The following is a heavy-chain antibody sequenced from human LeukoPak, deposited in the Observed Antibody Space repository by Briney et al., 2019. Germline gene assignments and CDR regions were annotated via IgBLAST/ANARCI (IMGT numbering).Heavy chain of an antibody. V-gene: IGHV3-66*01. CDR3: ARGQSDTAMAIDY. CDR1: GFTFSSYA. Sequence: GGSLRLSCAASGFTFSSYAMTWVRQAPGKGLEWVSVIYSGGSTYYADSVKGRFTISRDNSKNTLYLQMNSLTAEDTAVYYCARGQSDTAMAIDYWGQGTLVTASS. CDR2: IYSGGST. D-gene: IGHD5-18*01. J-gene: IGHJ4*02.